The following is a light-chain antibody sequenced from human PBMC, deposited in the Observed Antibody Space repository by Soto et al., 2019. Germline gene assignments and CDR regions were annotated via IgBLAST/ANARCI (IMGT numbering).Light chain of an antibody. V-gene: IGKV2-30*02. J-gene: IGKJ1*01. CDR2: EVS. CDR1: QSLIHSDGSTY. Sequence: DVVMTQSPLSLPVTLGQPASISCTSSQSLIHSDGSTYLSWFQQRPGQSQRRLIYEVSDRDSGVPDRFSGSGSGTDFTLKISRVEAEDVGVYYCMQGTHWPWTFGQGTEVEIK. CDR3: MQGTHWPWT.